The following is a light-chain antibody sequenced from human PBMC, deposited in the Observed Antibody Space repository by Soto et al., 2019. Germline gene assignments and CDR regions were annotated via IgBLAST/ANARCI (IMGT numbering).Light chain of an antibody. V-gene: IGKV3-20*01. CDR2: AAY. CDR1: RSFSSSY. Sequence: EIVLTQSPDTLSLSPGERATLSCRASRSFSSSYLAWYQQTPGQAPRLLIYAAYSRATGIPDRFSGSGSGTYFTLTVSRLAPEDCAVYSCQQSGSSPPYTFGQGTKLESK. J-gene: IGKJ2*01. CDR3: QQSGSSPPYT.